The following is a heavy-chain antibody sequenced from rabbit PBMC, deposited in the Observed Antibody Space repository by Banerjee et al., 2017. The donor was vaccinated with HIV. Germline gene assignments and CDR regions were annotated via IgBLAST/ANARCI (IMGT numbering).Heavy chain of an antibody. CDR3: ARDLVAVIGWNFGL. Sequence: QEQVEESGGDLVKPEGSLTLTCTASGFTFSNYWICWVRQAPGKGLELIACSNIVTGKSVYARWAKGRFTMSRTSSTTVTLQMTSLTAADTATYFCARDLVAVIGWNFGLWGQGTLVTVS. J-gene: IGHJ3*01. CDR2: SNIVTGKS. D-gene: IGHD1-1*01. V-gene: IGHV1S45*01. CDR1: GFTFSNYW.